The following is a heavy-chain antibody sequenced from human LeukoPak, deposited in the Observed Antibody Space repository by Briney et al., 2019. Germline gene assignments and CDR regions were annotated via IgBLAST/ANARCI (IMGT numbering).Heavy chain of an antibody. J-gene: IGHJ4*02. Sequence: EASVKVSCKTSGYTFVDHYIHWVRQAPGQGLEWVGWINPKRGDTNYGQKFQGRVTMTRDTSITTAYMELSRLRSDDTAVYFCASDYSDVSGYHQYYFDYWGQGTLVTVSS. CDR2: INPKRGDT. D-gene: IGHD3-22*01. CDR1: GYTFVDHY. CDR3: ASDYSDVSGYHQYYFDY. V-gene: IGHV1-2*02.